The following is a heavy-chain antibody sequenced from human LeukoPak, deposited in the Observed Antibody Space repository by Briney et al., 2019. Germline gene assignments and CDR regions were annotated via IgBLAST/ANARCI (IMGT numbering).Heavy chain of an antibody. D-gene: IGHD3-22*01. J-gene: IGHJ4*02. Sequence: SETLSLTCAVYGGSFSGYYWSWIRQPPGKRLEWIGEINHSGSTNYNPSLKSRVTISVDTSKNQFSLKLSSVTAADTAVYYCARAGYYDSSGLDYWGQGTLVTVSS. CDR3: ARAGYYDSSGLDY. CDR1: GGSFSGYY. V-gene: IGHV4-34*01. CDR2: INHSGST.